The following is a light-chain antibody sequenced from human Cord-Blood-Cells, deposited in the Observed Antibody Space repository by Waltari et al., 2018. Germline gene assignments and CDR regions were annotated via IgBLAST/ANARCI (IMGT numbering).Light chain of an antibody. J-gene: IGKJ1*01. CDR2: WAS. Sequence: DIVMTQPPDSLAVSLGERATIHCQSSQSVLYSSNNKNYLAWYQQKPGQPPKLLIYWASTRESGVPDRFSGSGSGTDFTLTISSLQAEDVAVYYCQQYYSTPWTFGQGTKVEIK. CDR3: QQYYSTPWT. CDR1: QSVLYSSNNKNY. V-gene: IGKV4-1*01.